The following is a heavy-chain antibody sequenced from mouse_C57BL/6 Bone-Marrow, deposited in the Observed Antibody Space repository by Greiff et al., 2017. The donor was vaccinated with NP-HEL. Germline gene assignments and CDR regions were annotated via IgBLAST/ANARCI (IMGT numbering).Heavy chain of an antibody. CDR1: GFNIKDDY. Sequence: VHVKQSGAELVRPGASVKLSCTASGFNIKDDYMHWVKQRPEQGLEWIGWIDPENGDTEYASKFQGKATITADTSSNTAYLQISSLTSEDTAVYYCTTGGAAQVYFDYWGQGTTLTVSS. J-gene: IGHJ2*01. D-gene: IGHD3-2*02. V-gene: IGHV14-4*01. CDR2: IDPENGDT. CDR3: TTGGAAQVYFDY.